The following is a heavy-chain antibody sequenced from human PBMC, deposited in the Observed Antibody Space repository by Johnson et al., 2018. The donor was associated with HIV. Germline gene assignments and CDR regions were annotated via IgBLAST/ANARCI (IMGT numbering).Heavy chain of an antibody. CDR2: IWYDGSNK. V-gene: IGHV3-33*01. J-gene: IGHJ3*02. CDR1: GFSFSSYG. CDR3: AREALLATNDAFDI. Sequence: VQVVESGGGVVQPGRSLRLSCAASGFSFSSYGMHWVRQAPGKGLEWVANIWYDGSNKYYADSVKGRFTISRDNSKNTLYLQMNNVRAEDTAGYYCAREALLATNDAFDIWGQGTMVTVSS. D-gene: IGHD5-12*01.